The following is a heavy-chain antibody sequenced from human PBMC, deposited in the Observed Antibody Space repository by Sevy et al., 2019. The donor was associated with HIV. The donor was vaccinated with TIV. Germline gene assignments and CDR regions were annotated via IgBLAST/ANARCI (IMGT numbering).Heavy chain of an antibody. J-gene: IGHJ3*02. Sequence: GGSLRLSCGGSGFTFSDYYMDWIRQAPGKGLEWLSYISSRGSTLSYADSVKGRFTISRDNAKNSVFLQMNNLTADDTAVYYCARDRSAMAAGHAFDIWGQGTMVTVSS. D-gene: IGHD3-10*01. CDR3: ARDRSAMAAGHAFDI. CDR1: GFTFSDYY. V-gene: IGHV3-11*01. CDR2: ISSRGSTL.